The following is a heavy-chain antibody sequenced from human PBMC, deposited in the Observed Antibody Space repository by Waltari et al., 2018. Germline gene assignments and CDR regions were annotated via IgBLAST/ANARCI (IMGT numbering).Heavy chain of an antibody. D-gene: IGHD3-3*01. CDR2: IYTSGST. V-gene: IGHV4-61*02. J-gene: IGHJ6*02. CDR1: GGSISSGSYY. CDR3: ARGRGYDFWSGYYIFYYYYGMDV. Sequence: QVQLQESGPGLVKPSQTLSLTCPVSGGSISSGSYYWSWIRQPAGKGLEWIGRIYTSGSTNYNPSLKSRVTISVDTSKNQFSLKLSSVTAADTAVYYCARGRGYDFWSGYYIFYYYYGMDVWGQGTTVTVSS.